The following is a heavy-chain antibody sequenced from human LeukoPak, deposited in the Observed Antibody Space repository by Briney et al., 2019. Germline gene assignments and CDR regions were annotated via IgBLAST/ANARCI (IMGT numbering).Heavy chain of an antibody. Sequence: SVKVSCKASGGTFSSYAISWVRQAPGQGLEWMGGIIPIFGTANYAQKFQGRVTITTDESTSTAYMELSSLRSEDTAVYYCGRGYYDSSGYYVYYFDYWGQGTLVTVSS. CDR1: GGTFSSYA. J-gene: IGHJ4*02. CDR2: IIPIFGTA. V-gene: IGHV1-69*05. D-gene: IGHD3-22*01. CDR3: GRGYYDSSGYYVYYFDY.